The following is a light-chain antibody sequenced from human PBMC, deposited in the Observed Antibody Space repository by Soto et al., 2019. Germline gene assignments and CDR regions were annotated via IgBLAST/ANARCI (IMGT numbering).Light chain of an antibody. CDR1: QSVSSY. V-gene: IGKV3-11*01. CDR2: DAS. Sequence: EIVLTQSPAILSMSPGERATLSCRASQSVSSYFAWYQQKPGQAPRLLIYDASNRATGVPARFSGSGSGTDFTLTISSLEPEDCAVYYCQQRRYWRVTFGQGNKVEIK. J-gene: IGKJ1*01. CDR3: QQRRYWRVT.